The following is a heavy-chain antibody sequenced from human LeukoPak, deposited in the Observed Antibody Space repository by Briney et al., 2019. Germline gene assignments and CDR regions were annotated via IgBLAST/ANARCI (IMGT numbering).Heavy chain of an antibody. V-gene: IGHV3-30*18. CDR2: ISFDGSNK. Sequence: GRSLRLSCAVSGFTFSSYGMHWVRQAPGKGLEWVADISFDGSNKYYADSVKGRFTISRDNSKNSLYLQMNSLRAEDTAVYYCAKVGFPVTTILDYFDYWGQGTLVTVSS. J-gene: IGHJ4*02. D-gene: IGHD4-11*01. CDR1: GFTFSSYG. CDR3: AKVGFPVTTILDYFDY.